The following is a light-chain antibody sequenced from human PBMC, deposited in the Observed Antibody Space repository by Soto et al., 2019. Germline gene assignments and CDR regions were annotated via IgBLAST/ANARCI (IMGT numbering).Light chain of an antibody. CDR3: QQSYSTPTWT. V-gene: IGKV1-39*01. CDR2: AAS. J-gene: IGKJ1*01. CDR1: HSISSY. Sequence: DIQMTQSASSLSASVGDRVTITCRASHSISSYLNWYQQKPGKAPKLLIYAASSSQSGVPSRFSGSGSGTDFTLTISSLQPEDFATYYCQQSYSTPTWTFGQGTKV.